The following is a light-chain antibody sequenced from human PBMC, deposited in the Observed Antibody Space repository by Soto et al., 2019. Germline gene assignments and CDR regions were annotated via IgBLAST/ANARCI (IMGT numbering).Light chain of an antibody. J-gene: IGKJ1*01. CDR2: DVS. V-gene: IGKV1-16*01. Sequence: DIQMTQSPSSLSASVGDRVTITCRASQGIGNYLAWFQQKPGKAPKSLIYDVSTMQSGVPSRFSGSGSGTDFTLTISSLQAEDFATYYCQQYKSYPRTFGQGTKVEIK. CDR1: QGIGNY. CDR3: QQYKSYPRT.